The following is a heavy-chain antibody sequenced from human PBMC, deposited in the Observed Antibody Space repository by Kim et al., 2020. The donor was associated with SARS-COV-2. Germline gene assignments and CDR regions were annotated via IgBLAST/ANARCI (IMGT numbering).Heavy chain of an antibody. J-gene: IGHJ4*02. CDR1: GFTFSSYG. CDR3: ARDRAVRYFDY. Sequence: GGSLRLSCAASGFTFSSYGMHWVRQAPGKGLEWVAVIWYDGSNKYYADSVKGRFTISRDNSKNTLYLQMNSLRAEDTAVYYCARDRAVRYFDYWGQGTLVTVSS. V-gene: IGHV3-33*01. D-gene: IGHD1-20*01. CDR2: IWYDGSNK.